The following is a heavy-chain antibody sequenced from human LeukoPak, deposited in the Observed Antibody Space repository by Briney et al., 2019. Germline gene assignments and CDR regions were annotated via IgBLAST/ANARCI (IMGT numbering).Heavy chain of an antibody. CDR3: ATYSSGWYSFDY. D-gene: IGHD6-19*01. V-gene: IGHV1-2*02. CDR2: INPNSGGT. CDR1: GYTFTGYY. Sequence: ASVKVSCKASGYTFTGYYMHWVRQAPGQGLEWMGWINPNSGGTNYAQKFQGRVTMTRDTSISTAYMELSRLRSDDTAVYCCATYSSGWYSFDYWGQGTLVTVSS. J-gene: IGHJ4*02.